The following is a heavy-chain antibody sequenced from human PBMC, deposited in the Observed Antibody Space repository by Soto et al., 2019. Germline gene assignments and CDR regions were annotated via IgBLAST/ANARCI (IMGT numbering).Heavy chain of an antibody. Sequence: EVQLVESGGGLVKPGGSLRLSCAASGFTFSSYSMNWVRQAPGKGLEWVSSISSSSSYIYYADSVKGRSTISRDNAKNSQYLQRNSLRAEDTAVYYFARVIHDYFDSSGYPGSDAFDFWGQGTMVTVSS. CDR1: GFTFSSYS. D-gene: IGHD3-22*01. V-gene: IGHV3-21*01. J-gene: IGHJ3*01. CDR2: ISSSSSYI. CDR3: ARVIHDYFDSSGYPGSDAFDF.